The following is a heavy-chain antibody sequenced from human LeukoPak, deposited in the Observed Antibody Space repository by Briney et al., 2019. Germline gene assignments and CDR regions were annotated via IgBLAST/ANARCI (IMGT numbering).Heavy chain of an antibody. Sequence: GGSLRLSCAASGFTFNNYAMTWVRQASGKGLEWVSAISRSGGSTYYADSVKGRFTMSKDNSKTTLYLQMNSLRAEDTAVYYCAKEGDYYNSIVPNYWGQGTLVTVSS. CDR3: AKEGDYYNSIVPNY. CDR2: ISRSGGST. J-gene: IGHJ4*02. CDR1: GFTFNNYA. D-gene: IGHD3-22*01. V-gene: IGHV3-23*01.